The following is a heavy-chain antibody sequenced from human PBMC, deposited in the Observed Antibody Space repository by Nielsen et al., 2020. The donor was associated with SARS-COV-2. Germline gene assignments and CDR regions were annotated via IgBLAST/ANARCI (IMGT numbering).Heavy chain of an antibody. D-gene: IGHD6-19*01. CDR2: INPNSGGT. Sequence: ASVKVSCKASGYTFTSYDINWVRQAPGQGLEWMGWINPNSGGTNYAQKFQGRVTMTRDTSISTAYMELSRLRSDDTAVYYCARTGIAVAGIDFDYWGQGTLVTVSS. V-gene: IGHV1-2*02. CDR3: ARTGIAVAGIDFDY. J-gene: IGHJ4*02. CDR1: GYTFTSYD.